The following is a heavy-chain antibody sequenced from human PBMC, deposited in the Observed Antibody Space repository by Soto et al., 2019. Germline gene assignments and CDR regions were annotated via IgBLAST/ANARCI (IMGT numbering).Heavy chain of an antibody. CDR3: ARDRRRIAARPSSYYYYGMDV. V-gene: IGHV3-30-3*01. CDR1: GFTFSSYA. Sequence: LRLSCAASGFTFSSYAMHWVRQAPGKGLEWVAVISYDGSNKYYADSVKGRFTISRDNSKNTLYLQMNSLRAEDTAVYYCARDRRRIAARPSSYYYYGMDVWGQGTTVTVS. D-gene: IGHD6-6*01. CDR2: ISYDGSNK. J-gene: IGHJ6*02.